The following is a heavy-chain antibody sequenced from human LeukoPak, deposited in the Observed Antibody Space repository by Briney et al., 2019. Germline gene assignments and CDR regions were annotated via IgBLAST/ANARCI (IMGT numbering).Heavy chain of an antibody. CDR3: ARDQMISAAGLDY. CDR2: ISYDGSNK. CDR1: GFTFSSFA. Sequence: GGSLRLSCTASGFTFSSFAMHWVRQAPGKGLEWVAVISYDGSNKYFADSVKGRFTISRDNSRNTLYLQMNSLRAEDTAVYYCARDQMISAAGLDYWGQGTLVTASS. J-gene: IGHJ4*02. D-gene: IGHD6-13*01. V-gene: IGHV3-30-3*01.